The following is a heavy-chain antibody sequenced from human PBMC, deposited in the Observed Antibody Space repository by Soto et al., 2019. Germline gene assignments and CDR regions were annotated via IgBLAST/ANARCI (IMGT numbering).Heavy chain of an antibody. CDR2: IYHSGST. V-gene: IGHV4-4*02. CDR3: VGRGEVRGPFDY. CDR1: SGSISSSNW. Sequence: QVQLQESGPGLVKPSGTLSLTCAVSSGSISSSNWWSWVRQPPGKGLEWIGEIYHSGSTNYNPSLKCRVTISVDKSKNQFSLKLSSVTAADTAVYYCVGRGEVRGPFDYWGQGTLVTVSS. D-gene: IGHD3-10*01. J-gene: IGHJ4*02.